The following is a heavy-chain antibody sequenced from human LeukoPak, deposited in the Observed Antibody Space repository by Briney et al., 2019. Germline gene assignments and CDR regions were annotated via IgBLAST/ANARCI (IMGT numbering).Heavy chain of an antibody. V-gene: IGHV3-7*05. J-gene: IGHJ3*02. D-gene: IGHD4-11*01. Sequence: PGGSLRLSCAVSGFTFSSYWMSWVRQAPGKGLEWVANIKQDGSEKYYVDSVKGRFTISRDNAKNSLYLQMNSLRAEDTAVYYCARGLQNRLATNDAFDIWGQGTMVTVSS. CDR2: IKQDGSEK. CDR3: ARGLQNRLATNDAFDI. CDR1: GFTFSSYW.